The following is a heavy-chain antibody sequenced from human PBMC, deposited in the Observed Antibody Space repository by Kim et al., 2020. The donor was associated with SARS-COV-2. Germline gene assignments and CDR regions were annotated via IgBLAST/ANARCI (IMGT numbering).Heavy chain of an antibody. D-gene: IGHD7-27*01. J-gene: IGHJ6*02. CDR1: GFTFSSYE. V-gene: IGHV3-48*03. Sequence: GGSLRLSCAASGFTFSSYEMNWVHQAPGKGLEWVSYISSSGSTIYYADSVKGRFTISRDNAKNSLYLQMNSLRAEDTAVYYCARDRTGAYGMDVWGQGTTVTVSS. CDR3: ARDRTGAYGMDV. CDR2: ISSSGSTI.